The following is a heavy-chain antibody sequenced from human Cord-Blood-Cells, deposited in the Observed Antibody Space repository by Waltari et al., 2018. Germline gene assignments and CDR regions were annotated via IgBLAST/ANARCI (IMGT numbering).Heavy chain of an antibody. Sequence: QVQLVKSGAEVKKTGASVKVSCKASGYTFTSYDINWVRQATGQGLAWIGGMNPNRGNTGYAQKFQGRVTITRNTSRSTAYMELSSLRSEDTAVYYCASPYSSSRDAFDIWGQGTMVTFSS. J-gene: IGHJ3*02. CDR3: ASPYSSSRDAFDI. D-gene: IGHD6-6*01. CDR1: GYTFTSYD. CDR2: MNPNRGNT. V-gene: IGHV1-8*03.